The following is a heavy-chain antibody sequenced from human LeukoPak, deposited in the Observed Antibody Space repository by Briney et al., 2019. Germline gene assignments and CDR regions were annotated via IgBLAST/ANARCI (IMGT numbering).Heavy chain of an antibody. J-gene: IGHJ4*02. CDR3: ATREWLLWNY. CDR1: GGSISSGGYY. V-gene: IGHV4-30-2*01. D-gene: IGHD3-3*01. CDR2: IYHSGST. Sequence: SETLSLTCTVSGGSISSGGYYWSWIRQPPGKGLEWIGYIYHSGSTYYNPSLKSRVTISVDTSRNQFSLKLNSVTAADTAVYYCATREWLLWNYWGQGTLVTVSS.